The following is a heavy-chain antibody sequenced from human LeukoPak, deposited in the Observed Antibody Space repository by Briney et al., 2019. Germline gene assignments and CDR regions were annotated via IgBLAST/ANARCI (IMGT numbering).Heavy chain of an antibody. Sequence: GGSLRLSCAASGFTVSSNYMSWVRQAPGKGLEWVSVIYSGGSTYYADSVKGRFTISRDNSKNTLYLQMNSLRAEDTAVYYCARNGRDQWLARDYWGQGTLVTVSS. V-gene: IGHV3-53*01. D-gene: IGHD6-19*01. CDR2: IYSGGST. J-gene: IGHJ4*02. CDR3: ARNGRDQWLARDY. CDR1: GFTVSSNY.